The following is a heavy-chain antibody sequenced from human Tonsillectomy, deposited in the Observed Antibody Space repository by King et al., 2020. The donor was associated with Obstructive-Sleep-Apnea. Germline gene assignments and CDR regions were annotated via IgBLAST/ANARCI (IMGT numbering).Heavy chain of an antibody. J-gene: IGHJ4*02. CDR3: ARNKLDYDILTGSIDY. Sequence: QLVQSGAEVKKPGESLRISCKGSGYSFTSYWISWVRQMPGKGLEWMGRIDPSDSYTNYSPSFQGHVTISADKSISTAYLQWSSLKASDTAMYYCARNKLDYDILTGSIDYWGQGTLVTVSS. CDR2: IDPSDSYT. D-gene: IGHD3-9*01. CDR1: GYSFTSYW. V-gene: IGHV5-10-1*01.